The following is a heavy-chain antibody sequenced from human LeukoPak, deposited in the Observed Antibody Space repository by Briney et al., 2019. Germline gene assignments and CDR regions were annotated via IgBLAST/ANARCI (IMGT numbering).Heavy chain of an antibody. V-gene: IGHV4-59*01. CDR2: IYYSGST. CDR3: ARGVVATMGADY. CDR1: GGPISSYY. Sequence: SETLSLTCTVSGGPISSYYWSWIRQPPGKGLEWIGYIYYSGSTNYNPSLKSRVTISVDTSKNQFSLKLRSVTAADTAVYYCARGVVATMGADYWGQGTLVTVSS. J-gene: IGHJ4*02. D-gene: IGHD5-12*01.